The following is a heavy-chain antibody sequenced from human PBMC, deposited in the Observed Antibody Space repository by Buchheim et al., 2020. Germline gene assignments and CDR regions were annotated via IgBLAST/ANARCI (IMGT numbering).Heavy chain of an antibody. D-gene: IGHD6-13*01. CDR3: ARGGGYSSSWYYGY. CDR2: IYYSGST. CDR1: GGSISSYY. Sequence: QVQLQESGPGLVKPSETLSLTCTVSGGSISSYYWSWIRQPPGKGLEWIGYIYYSGSTNYNPSLKSRVTITGYKSKNTFSLRLSSVTAADTAVYYCARGGGYSSSWYYGYWGQGTL. J-gene: IGHJ4*02. V-gene: IGHV4-59*01.